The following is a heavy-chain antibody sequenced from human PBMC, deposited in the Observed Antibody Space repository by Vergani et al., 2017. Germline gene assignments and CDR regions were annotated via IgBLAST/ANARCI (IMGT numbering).Heavy chain of an antibody. Sequence: EVQLLESGGGLVQPGRSLRLSCAASGFTFDDYAMHWVRQAPGKGLEWVSGISWNSDNLGYADSVKGRFTLSRDNAKNSLYLLMNSLRAEDTAVYFCAKGGGAAGTPFYYSYGMDVWGQGTTVTVSS. V-gene: IGHV3-9*01. D-gene: IGHD6-13*01. J-gene: IGHJ6*01. CDR1: GFTFDDYA. CDR2: ISWNSDNL. CDR3: AKGGGAAGTPFYYSYGMDV.